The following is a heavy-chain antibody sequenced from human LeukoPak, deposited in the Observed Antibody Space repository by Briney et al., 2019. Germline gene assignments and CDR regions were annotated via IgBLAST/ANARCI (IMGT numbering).Heavy chain of an antibody. CDR1: GLSISGQW. D-gene: IGHD6-13*01. CDR3: ARHSRGRWYVFDY. CDR2: ISGSGGNT. J-gene: IGHJ4*02. Sequence: GGSLRLSCVASGLSISGQWMNWVRQAPGKGLEWVSGISGSGGNTYYADSVKGRFTISRDNSNNTLYLQMNSLRGEDTAVYYCARHSRGRWYVFDYWGQGTLVTVSS. V-gene: IGHV3-23*01.